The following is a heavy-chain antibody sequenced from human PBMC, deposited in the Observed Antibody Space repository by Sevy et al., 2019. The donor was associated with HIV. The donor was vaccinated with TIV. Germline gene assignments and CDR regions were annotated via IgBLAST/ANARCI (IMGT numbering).Heavy chain of an antibody. J-gene: IGHJ4*02. CDR3: AGDQTTIPRALDS. V-gene: IGHV4-59*01. CDR2: IYYSGTT. CDR1: GGSISSYY. Sequence: SETLSLTCKVSGGSISSYYWTWIRQPPGKGLEWLAYIYYSGTTTYNPSLKSRLAISLDTSKNQLSLKLSSVTAADTAIYYCAGDQTTIPRALDSWGQGILVTVSS. D-gene: IGHD1-1*01.